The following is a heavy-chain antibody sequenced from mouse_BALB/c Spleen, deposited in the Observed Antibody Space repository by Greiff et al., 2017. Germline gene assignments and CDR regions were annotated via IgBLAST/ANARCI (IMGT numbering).Heavy chain of an antibody. Sequence: VQLLQSGPELVKPGASLRISCKASGFTFTSYYIHWVQQRPGQGLEWIGWIYPGNVNTKYNEKFKGKATLTADKSSSTAYMQLSSLTSEDSAVYFCARGHGSSQAWFAYWGQGTLVTVSA. J-gene: IGHJ3*01. CDR3: ARGHGSSQAWFAY. V-gene: IGHV1S56*01. CDR2: IYPGNVNT. CDR1: GFTFTSYY. D-gene: IGHD1-1*01.